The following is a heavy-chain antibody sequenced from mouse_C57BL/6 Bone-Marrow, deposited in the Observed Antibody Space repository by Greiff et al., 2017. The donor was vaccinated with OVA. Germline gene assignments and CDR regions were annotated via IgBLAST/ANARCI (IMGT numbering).Heavy chain of an antibody. D-gene: IGHD2-4*01. Sequence: EVQLQQSGPELVKPGASVKISCKASGYSFTGYYMNWVKQSPEKSLEWIGEINPSTGGTTYNQKFKAKATLTVDKSSSTAYMQLKSLTSEDSAVYYCAREGLGAFAYWGQGTLVTVSA. CDR3: AREGLGAFAY. J-gene: IGHJ3*01. CDR2: INPSTGGT. CDR1: GYSFTGYY. V-gene: IGHV1-42*01.